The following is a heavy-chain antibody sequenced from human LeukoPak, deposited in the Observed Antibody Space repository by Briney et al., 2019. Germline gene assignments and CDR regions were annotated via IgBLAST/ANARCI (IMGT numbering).Heavy chain of an antibody. V-gene: IGHV4-34*01. CDR2: INHSGST. D-gene: IGHD6-25*01. J-gene: IGHJ4*02. CDR1: GGSFSDHY. CDR3: ARQDAAARLFDY. Sequence: SETLSLTCAVYGGSFSDHYWSWIRQPPGKGLEWIGEINHSGSTKYNPSLKSRVTLSLDTSKSQFSLKLTSVTAADTAVYYCARQDAAARLFDYWGQGTLVTVSS.